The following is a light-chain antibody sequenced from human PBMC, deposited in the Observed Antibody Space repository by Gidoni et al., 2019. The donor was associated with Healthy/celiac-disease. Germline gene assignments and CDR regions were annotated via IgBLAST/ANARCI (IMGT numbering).Light chain of an antibody. CDR3: QQSYSTPRIT. V-gene: IGKV1-39*01. Sequence: DIQITQSPSSLSASVGDRVTITCRASQSISSYLNWYQQKPGKAPKLLIYAASSLQSGVPSRFSGSGSGTDFTLTISSLKPEDFATYYCQQSYSTPRITFGQGTRLEIK. CDR1: QSISSY. CDR2: AAS. J-gene: IGKJ5*01.